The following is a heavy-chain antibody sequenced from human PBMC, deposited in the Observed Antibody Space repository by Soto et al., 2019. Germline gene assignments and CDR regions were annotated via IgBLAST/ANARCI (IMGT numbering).Heavy chain of an antibody. J-gene: IGHJ3*02. D-gene: IGHD2-21*02. Sequence: QVQLVQSGAEVKKPGSSVKVSCKASGGTFSSYAISCVRQAPGQGLEWMGGIITIFGTANYAQKFQGRVTITADESTSTAYMELSSLRSEDTAVYYCARGGYGGNSDAFDIWGQGTMVTVSS. CDR3: ARGGYGGNSDAFDI. V-gene: IGHV1-69*12. CDR1: GGTFSSYA. CDR2: IITIFGTA.